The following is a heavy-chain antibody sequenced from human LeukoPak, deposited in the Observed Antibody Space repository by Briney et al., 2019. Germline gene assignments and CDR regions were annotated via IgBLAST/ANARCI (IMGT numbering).Heavy chain of an antibody. Sequence: GGSLRLSCAASGFTFSSYSMNWVRQAPGKGLEWVSYISSSSSTIYYADSVKGRFTISRDNAKNSLYLQMNSLRAEDTAVYYCARGPRDIVVVPAAIGWFDPWGQGTLVAVSS. CDR1: GFTFSSYS. D-gene: IGHD2-2*01. CDR3: ARGPRDIVVVPAAIGWFDP. J-gene: IGHJ5*02. CDR2: ISSSSSTI. V-gene: IGHV3-48*01.